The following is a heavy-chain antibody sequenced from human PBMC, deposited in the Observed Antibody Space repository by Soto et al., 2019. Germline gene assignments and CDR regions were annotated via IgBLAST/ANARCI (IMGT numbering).Heavy chain of an antibody. J-gene: IGHJ4*02. V-gene: IGHV3-30*02. CDR1: GFTFSSYG. Sequence: SGGSLRLSCAASGFTFSSYGMHWVRQAPGKGLEWVAVIWYDGSNKYYADSVKGRFTISRDNSKNSLYLQMNSLRAEDTALYYCAKGSCSGGSCYSFSFYYFDYWGQGTLVTVS. CDR3: AKGSCSGGSCYSFSFYYFDY. D-gene: IGHD2-15*01. CDR2: IWYDGSNK.